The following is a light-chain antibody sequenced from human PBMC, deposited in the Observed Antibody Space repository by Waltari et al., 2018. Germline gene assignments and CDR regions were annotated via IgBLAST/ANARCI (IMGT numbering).Light chain of an antibody. J-gene: IGLJ3*02. V-gene: IGLV4-69*01. CDR2: VNSDGSH. Sequence: QLVLTQSPSVSASLGAPVKLTCTLSSGHSSNVIAWLHQQPEKGPRYLMKVNSDGSHSKGDEIPDRFSGSSSGAERYLTISSVQPEGEADYYCQTGGHGTWVFGGGTKLTVL. CDR3: QTGGHGTWV. CDR1: SGHSSNV.